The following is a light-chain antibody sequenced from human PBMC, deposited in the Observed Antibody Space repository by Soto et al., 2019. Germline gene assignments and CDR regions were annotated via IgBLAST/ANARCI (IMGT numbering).Light chain of an antibody. Sequence: QSALTQPASVSGSPGQSITISCTGTSSDVGHYNYVSWYQQHPGKAPKLMIYEVSNRPSGVSNRFSGSKSGNTASLTISGLQAEDEADYYCSSYTSSSPHVVFGGGTQLTVL. CDR3: SSYTSSSPHVV. V-gene: IGLV2-14*01. J-gene: IGLJ2*01. CDR2: EVS. CDR1: SSDVGHYNY.